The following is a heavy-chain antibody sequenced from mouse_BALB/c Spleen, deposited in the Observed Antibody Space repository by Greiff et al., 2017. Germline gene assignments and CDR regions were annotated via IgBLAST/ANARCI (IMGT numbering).Heavy chain of an antibody. CDR3: TRDYYGSSYAMDY. D-gene: IGHD1-1*01. CDR1: GYSFTSYW. V-gene: IGHV1-5*01. CDR2: IYPGNSDT. J-gene: IGHJ4*01. Sequence: VQLKQSGTVLARPGASVKMSCKASGYSFTSYWMHWVKQRPGQGLEWIGAIYPGNSDTSYNQKFKGKAKLTAVTSASTAYMELSSLTNEDSAVYYCTRDYYGSSYAMDYWGQGTSVTVSS.